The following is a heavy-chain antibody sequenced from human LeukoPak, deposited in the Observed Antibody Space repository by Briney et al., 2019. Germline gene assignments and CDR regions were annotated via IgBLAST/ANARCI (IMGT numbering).Heavy chain of an antibody. CDR1: GFTFGRHS. J-gene: IGHJ6*03. CDR2: ISSSSDYI. Sequence: GGSLRLSCAASGFTFGRHSMNWVRQAPRKGLEWVSSISSSSDYIYYADSVKGRFTISRDSAKNSVSLQMNSLRAEDTAVYYCSRADYYGSGSPISLDVWGKGTTVTVS. CDR3: SRADYYGSGSPISLDV. D-gene: IGHD3-10*01. V-gene: IGHV3-21*06.